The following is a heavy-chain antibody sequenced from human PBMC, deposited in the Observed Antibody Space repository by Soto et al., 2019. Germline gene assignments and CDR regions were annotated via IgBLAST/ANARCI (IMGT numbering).Heavy chain of an antibody. D-gene: IGHD6-19*01. Sequence: PGESLKISCKGSGYSFTSYWISWVRQMPGKGLEWMGRIDPSDSYTNYSPSFQGHVTISADKSISTAYLQWSSLKASDTAMYYCARQLRGSYSSGWYPPPGMDVWGQGTTVTVS. CDR1: GYSFTSYW. CDR3: ARQLRGSYSSGWYPPPGMDV. V-gene: IGHV5-10-1*01. CDR2: IDPSDSYT. J-gene: IGHJ6*02.